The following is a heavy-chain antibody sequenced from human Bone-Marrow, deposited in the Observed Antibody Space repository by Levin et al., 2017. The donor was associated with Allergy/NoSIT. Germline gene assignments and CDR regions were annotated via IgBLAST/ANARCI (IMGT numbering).Heavy chain of an antibody. J-gene: IGHJ5*01. CDR2: IIPIFGTP. CDR1: GDTFSTSP. CDR3: ARGAAAFLQDYWLDS. Sequence: SVKVSCRSSGDTFSTSPISWVRQAPGQGLEFMGGIIPIFGTPKYAQKFQDRVIITADESTGTVYMEISGLTSDDTAVYYCARGAAAFLQDYWLDSWGQGTLVTVSS. V-gene: IGHV1-69*13. D-gene: IGHD2-15*01.